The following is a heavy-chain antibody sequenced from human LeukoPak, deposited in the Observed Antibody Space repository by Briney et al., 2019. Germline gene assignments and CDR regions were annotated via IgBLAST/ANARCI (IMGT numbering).Heavy chain of an antibody. CDR2: ISGSGGST. J-gene: IGHJ4*02. Sequence: GGXLRLSCAASGFTFSSYAMSWVRQAPGEGLEGVSAISGSGGSTYYADSVKGRFTIPRDNSRNTLYLQMNSLRAEDTAVYYCAKDGGYCSSTSCYFDYWGQGTLVTVSS. V-gene: IGHV3-23*01. CDR1: GFTFSSYA. D-gene: IGHD2-2*01. CDR3: AKDGGYCSSTSCYFDY.